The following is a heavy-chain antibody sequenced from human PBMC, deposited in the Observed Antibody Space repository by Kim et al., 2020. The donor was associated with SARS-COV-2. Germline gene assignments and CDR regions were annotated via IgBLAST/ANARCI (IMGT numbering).Heavy chain of an antibody. J-gene: IGHJ4*02. CDR1: GGSISSYY. D-gene: IGHD3-3*01. CDR3: ARDTGDYDFWSGYYAGYFDY. CDR2: IYYSGST. Sequence: SETLSLTCTVSGGSISSYYWSWIRQPPGKGLEWIGYIYYSGSTNYNPSLKSRVTISVDTSKNQFSLKLSSVTAADTAVYYCARDTGDYDFWSGYYAGYFDYWGQGTLVTVSS. V-gene: IGHV4-59*01.